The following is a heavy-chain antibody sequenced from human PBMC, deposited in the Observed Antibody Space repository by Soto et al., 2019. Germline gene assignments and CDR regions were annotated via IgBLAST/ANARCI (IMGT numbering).Heavy chain of an antibody. CDR2: ISYSGST. CDR1: GGSISSGGYY. CDR3: ARTPDI. Sequence: SETLSLTCTVFGGSISSGGYYWSWIRQHPGTGLEWIGHISYSGSTYYNPSLKSRVTISVDRSKNQFSLKLSSVTAADTAVYYCARTPDIWGQGTMVTVSS. J-gene: IGHJ3*02. V-gene: IGHV4-30-4*01.